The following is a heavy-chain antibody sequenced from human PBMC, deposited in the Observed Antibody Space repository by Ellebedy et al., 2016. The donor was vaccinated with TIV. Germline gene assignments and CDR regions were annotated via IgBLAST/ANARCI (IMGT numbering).Heavy chain of an antibody. V-gene: IGHV3-23*01. Sequence: GESLKISCAASGFTFSSYTMSWVRQAPGKGLEWVSAISGTGGSTYYPDSVKGRFTISRDNSKNTLYLQMNSLRAEDTAVYYCAKGTGYPSGMDVWGQGTTVTVSS. CDR1: GFTFSSYT. CDR2: ISGTGGST. CDR3: AKGTGYPSGMDV. J-gene: IGHJ6*02. D-gene: IGHD2-15*01.